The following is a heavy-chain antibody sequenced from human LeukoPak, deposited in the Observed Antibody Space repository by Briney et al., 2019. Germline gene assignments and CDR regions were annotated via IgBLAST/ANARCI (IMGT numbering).Heavy chain of an antibody. CDR1: GFSFSGHW. V-gene: IGHV3-74*01. J-gene: IGHJ4*02. D-gene: IGHD6-6*01. CDR3: ARGPNSNWSGLDS. Sequence: GGSLRLSCTASGFSFSGHWMHWARQLPGKGLVWVSRISPTGSTTSYADSAKGRFTVSRDNAKNTLYLQVNNLRAEDTAVYYCARGPNSNWSGLDSWGQGTLLTVSS. CDR2: ISPTGSTT.